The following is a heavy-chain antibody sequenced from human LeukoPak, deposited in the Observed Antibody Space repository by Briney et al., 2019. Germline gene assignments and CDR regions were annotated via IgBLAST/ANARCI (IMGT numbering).Heavy chain of an antibody. D-gene: IGHD6-19*01. J-gene: IGHJ4*02. Sequence: GGTLRLSCAASGFTFSSYGMSWVRQAPGKGLEWVSAISASGGSTYYADSVKGRFTISRDNSKNTLYLQMNSLRAEDTAVYYCAKGRTAYSSGWYLFDYWGQGTLVTVSS. V-gene: IGHV3-23*01. CDR3: AKGRTAYSSGWYLFDY. CDR2: ISASGGST. CDR1: GFTFSSYG.